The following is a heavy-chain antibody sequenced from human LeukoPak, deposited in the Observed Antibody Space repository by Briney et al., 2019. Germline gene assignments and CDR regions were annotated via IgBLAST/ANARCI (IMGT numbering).Heavy chain of an antibody. D-gene: IGHD3-9*01. CDR1: GGSISSYY. J-gene: IGHJ4*02. CDR3: ARFIEGYYDILTGYYNVGYYFDY. CDR2: IYHSGST. Sequence: PSETLSLTCTVSGGSISSYYWGWIRQPPGKGLEWIGSIYHSGSTYYNPSLKSRVTISVDTSKNQFSLKLSSVTAADTAVYYCARFIEGYYDILTGYYNVGYYFDYWGQGTLVTVSS. V-gene: IGHV4-38-2*02.